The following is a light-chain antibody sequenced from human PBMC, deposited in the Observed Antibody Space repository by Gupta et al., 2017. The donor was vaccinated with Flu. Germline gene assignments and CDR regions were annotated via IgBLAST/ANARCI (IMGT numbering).Light chain of an antibody. V-gene: IGLV3-9*01. CDR3: QVWDSSTGV. Sequence: VSVALGQTARITCGGNNIGSNNVHWYQQKPGQAPVLVIYRDSNRPSGIPERFSGSNSGNTATLTISRAQAGDEADYYCQVWDSSTGVFGTGTKVTVL. CDR2: RDS. J-gene: IGLJ1*01. CDR1: NIGSNN.